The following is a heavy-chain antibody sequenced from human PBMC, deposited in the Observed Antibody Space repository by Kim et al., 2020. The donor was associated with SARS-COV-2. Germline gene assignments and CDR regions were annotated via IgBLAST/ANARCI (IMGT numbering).Heavy chain of an antibody. V-gene: IGHV3-7*03. D-gene: IGHD1-26*01. CDR3: ATTLISPLCGSKRDSGSYTGCGY. CDR1: GFTFSRYW. Sequence: GGSLRLSCAASGFTFSRYWMSWVRQAPGKGLEWVANIKQDGSEKYYVDSVKGRFTISRDNAKNSLYLQMNSLRAEDTAVYYCATTLISPLCGSKRDSGSYTGCGYWGQGTLVTVSS. J-gene: IGHJ4*02. CDR2: IKQDGSEK.